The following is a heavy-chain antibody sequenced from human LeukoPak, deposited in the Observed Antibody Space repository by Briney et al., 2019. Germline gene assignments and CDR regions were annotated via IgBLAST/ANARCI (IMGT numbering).Heavy chain of an antibody. V-gene: IGHV1-18*01. CDR2: ISAYNGNT. J-gene: IGHJ4*02. CDR1: GYTFTSYG. Sequence: GASVKVSCKASGYTFTSYGISWVRQAPGQGLEWMGWISAYNGNTNYAQKLQGRVTMTTDTSTSTAYMELRSLRSDDTAVYYCARVLVYYDSSGYYSPHFDYWGQGTLVTVSS. D-gene: IGHD3-22*01. CDR3: ARVLVYYDSSGYYSPHFDY.